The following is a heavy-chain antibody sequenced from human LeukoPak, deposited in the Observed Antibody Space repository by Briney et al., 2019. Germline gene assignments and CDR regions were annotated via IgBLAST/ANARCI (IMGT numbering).Heavy chain of an antibody. CDR3: ARDGGLRGDTLPTTGTMDV. CDR2: IWYDGSNK. D-gene: IGHD2-8*02. Sequence: GGSLRLSCAASGFTFSSYGMHWVRQAPGKGLEWVVVIWYDGSNKYYADSVKGRFTISRDNSKNTLYLQMNSLRAEDTAVYYCARDGGLRGDTLPTTGTMDVWGQWTTVTVSS. CDR1: GFTFSSYG. J-gene: IGHJ6*02. V-gene: IGHV3-33*01.